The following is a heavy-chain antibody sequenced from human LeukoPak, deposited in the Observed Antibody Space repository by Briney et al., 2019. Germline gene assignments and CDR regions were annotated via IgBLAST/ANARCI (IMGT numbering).Heavy chain of an antibody. CDR3: ARKGDDIHYFDY. CDR2: IFYTGRV. V-gene: IGHV4-31*03. Sequence: SETLSLTCTVSGGSISSGVYYWSWIRQHPGKGLEWMGYIFYTGRVSYNPSLKSRITISVDSTRNHFSLKLRSVTAADTAVYYCARKGDDIHYFDYWGQGTLVTVSS. D-gene: IGHD3-10*01. CDR1: GGSISSGVYY. J-gene: IGHJ4*02.